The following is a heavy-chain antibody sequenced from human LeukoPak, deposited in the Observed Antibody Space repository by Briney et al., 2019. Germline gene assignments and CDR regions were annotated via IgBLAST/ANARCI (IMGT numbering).Heavy chain of an antibody. J-gene: IGHJ4*02. CDR3: AKGHPSRLSLRVLDY. CDR2: ISGDGGNT. V-gene: IGHV3-43*02. CDR1: GFTFDDYA. D-gene: IGHD3-22*01. Sequence: GGSRRLACAASGFTFDDYAMHWVRPPAGEGLEWVSPISGDGGNTYYADSVKGRFTISRDNSKNSMYLQMNSLRTEDTALYYCAKGHPSRLSLRVLDYWGQGTLVTVSS.